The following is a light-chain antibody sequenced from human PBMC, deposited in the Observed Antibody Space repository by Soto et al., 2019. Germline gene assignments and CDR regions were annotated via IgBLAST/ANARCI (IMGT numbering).Light chain of an antibody. CDR3: SSYAGSNIVV. Sequence: HSALTQPPSASGSPGQSATISCTGTSSDVGGYNYVSWYQQHPGKAPKFMIYEVSKRPSGVTDRFSGSKSGNTASLTVSGLQAEDEADYYCSSYAGSNIVVFGGGTKLTVL. CDR2: EVS. CDR1: SSDVGGYNY. J-gene: IGLJ2*01. V-gene: IGLV2-8*01.